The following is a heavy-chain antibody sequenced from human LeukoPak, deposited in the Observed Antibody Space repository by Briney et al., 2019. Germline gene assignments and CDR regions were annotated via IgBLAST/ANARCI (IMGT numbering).Heavy chain of an antibody. J-gene: IGHJ4*02. V-gene: IGHV1-2*02. Sequence: GASVKVSCKASGYTLTDYYLHWVRQAPGQGLEWMGWINPHTGDTQYAQSFQGRVTMTRDTSISTAYMDLIMLRSDDTDVYYCARGSALSQTTGTTFDYWGQGTLVSVSS. CDR2: INPHTGDT. CDR3: ARGSALSQTTGTTFDY. D-gene: IGHD4-17*01. CDR1: GYTLTDYY.